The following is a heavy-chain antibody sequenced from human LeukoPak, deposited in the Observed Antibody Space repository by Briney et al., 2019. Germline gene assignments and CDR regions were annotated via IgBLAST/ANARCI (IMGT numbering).Heavy chain of an antibody. V-gene: IGHV3-7*01. CDR3: ARDWCDSGSYCRGAGLDL. D-gene: IGHD3-10*01. J-gene: IGHJ3*01. Sequence: GGSLRLSCAASRFTISDYYMSWVRQAPGKGLEWVANIKADGSVVNYVDTVGGRFTISRDNAKNSLYLQPNSLRAEDTAVYYCARDWCDSGSYCRGAGLDLWGQGTMVTVSS. CDR1: RFTISDYY. CDR2: IKADGSVV.